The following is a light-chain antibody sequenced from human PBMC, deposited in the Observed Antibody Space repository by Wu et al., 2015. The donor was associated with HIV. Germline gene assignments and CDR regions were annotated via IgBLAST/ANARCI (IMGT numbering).Light chain of an antibody. CDR1: QNITNF. CDR3: QQGDTTPWT. Sequence: DIQMTQSPSSLSASIGDRVTITCRASQNITNFLTWYQQKPGKAPYLLIYAASSLQSGVPSRFSGSGSGADFTLSIKSLQPEDFATYYCQQGDTTPWTFGQGTKVEIK. J-gene: IGKJ1*01. V-gene: IGKV1-39*01. CDR2: AAS.